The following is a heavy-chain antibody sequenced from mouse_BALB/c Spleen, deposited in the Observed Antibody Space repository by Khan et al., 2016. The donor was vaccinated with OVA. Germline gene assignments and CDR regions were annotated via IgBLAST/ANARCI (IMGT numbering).Heavy chain of an antibody. Sequence: EVQLQQSGPEVVKPGASVKISCKASGYTFTSYVMHWVKQKPGQGLEWIGYIYPFNDVTKFNEKFNGKATLTSDKSSSTAYMELSSLPSEDSAVYYWAPAGTDYVSFVYWDQGTLVTVSA. CDR2: IYPFNDVT. J-gene: IGHJ3*01. CDR3: APAGTDYVSFVY. V-gene: IGHV1S136*01. CDR1: GYTFTSYV. D-gene: IGHD2-13*01.